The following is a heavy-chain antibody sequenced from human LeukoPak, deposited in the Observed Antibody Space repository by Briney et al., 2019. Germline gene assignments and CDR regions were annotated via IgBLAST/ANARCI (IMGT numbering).Heavy chain of an antibody. Sequence: GASVKVSCKASGYTFTSYDINWVRQATGQGLEWMGWMNPNSGNTGYAQKFQGRVTMTRNTSISTAYMELSSLRSEDTAVYYCARFRDSYGFPNNWFDPWGQGTLVTVSS. D-gene: IGHD3-3*01. CDR1: GYTFTSYD. J-gene: IGHJ5*02. CDR2: MNPNSGNT. V-gene: IGHV1-8*01. CDR3: ARFRDSYGFPNNWFDP.